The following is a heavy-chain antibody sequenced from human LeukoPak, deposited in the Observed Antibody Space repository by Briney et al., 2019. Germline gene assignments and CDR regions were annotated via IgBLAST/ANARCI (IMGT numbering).Heavy chain of an antibody. D-gene: IGHD4-23*01. CDR3: ARLQPGNYYFDY. Sequence: PGESLKISCKNSGYTFTSYWIGWVRQMPGKGLEWMGIIYPGDSDTRYRPSFQGQVTISADKSISTAYLQWNSLKASDTAMYYCARLQPGNYYFDYWGQGTLVTVSP. V-gene: IGHV5-51*01. J-gene: IGHJ4*02. CDR1: GYTFTSYW. CDR2: IYPGDSDT.